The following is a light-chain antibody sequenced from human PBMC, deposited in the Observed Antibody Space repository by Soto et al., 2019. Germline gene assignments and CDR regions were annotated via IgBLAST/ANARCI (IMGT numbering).Light chain of an antibody. CDR1: NSDVGNYDR. Sequence: QSALTQPPSVSGSPGQSVTISCTGTNSDVGNYDRVSWYQQPPGTAPKLMIYEVTNRPSGVPDRFSGSKSGNTASLTISGLQPEDEADYYCTSLTSSTTLVFGGGTKVTVL. CDR3: TSLTSSTTLV. CDR2: EVT. V-gene: IGLV2-18*02. J-gene: IGLJ2*01.